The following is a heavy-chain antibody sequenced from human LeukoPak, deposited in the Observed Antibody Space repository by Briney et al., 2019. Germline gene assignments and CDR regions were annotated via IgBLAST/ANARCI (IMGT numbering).Heavy chain of an antibody. Sequence: PSETLSLTCTVSGVSISNSGYYWAWIRQPPGKGLEWIGNVYYGGNIYYNPSLKSRVTISVDMSKNQFSLKLSSVTAADTAVYYCARHNGEQWPVDYWGQGTLVTVSS. CDR3: ARHNGEQWPVDY. D-gene: IGHD6-19*01. J-gene: IGHJ4*02. V-gene: IGHV4-39*01. CDR1: GVSISNSGYY. CDR2: VYYGGNI.